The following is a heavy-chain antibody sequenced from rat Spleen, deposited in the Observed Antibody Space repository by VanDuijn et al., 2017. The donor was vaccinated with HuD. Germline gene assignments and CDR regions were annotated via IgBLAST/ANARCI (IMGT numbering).Heavy chain of an antibody. CDR1: GFTFHNYW. CDR2: ITNTGDGT. J-gene: IGHJ2*01. V-gene: IGHV5-31*01. Sequence: EVQLVESGGGLVQPGRSMKLSCVASGFTFHNYWMTWIRQAPGKGLEWIASITNTGDGTYSPDSVKGRFIISRDNAKSSLYLQMDSLRSGDAATYYCTTVGPDWELEYWGQGVMVTVSS. CDR3: TTVGPDWELEY. D-gene: IGHD5-1*01.